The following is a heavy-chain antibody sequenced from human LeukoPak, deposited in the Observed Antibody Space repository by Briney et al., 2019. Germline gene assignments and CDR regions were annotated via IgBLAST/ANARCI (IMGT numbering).Heavy chain of an antibody. D-gene: IGHD5-24*01. Sequence: GGSLRLSCVVSGFNFDNFAMHWVRQPLGKGLEWVAVISHDGRTKYYADSMKGRITISRDNSKNTLFLQMNNLRSEDTAVYFCARPSPPGDGYNPPDHWGQGTLVTVS. J-gene: IGHJ4*02. CDR1: GFNFDNFA. CDR2: ISHDGRTK. V-gene: IGHV3-30*04. CDR3: ARPSPPGDGYNPPDH.